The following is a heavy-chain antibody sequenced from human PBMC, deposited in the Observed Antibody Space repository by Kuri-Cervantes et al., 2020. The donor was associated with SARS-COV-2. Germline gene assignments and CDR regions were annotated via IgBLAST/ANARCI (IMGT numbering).Heavy chain of an antibody. CDR3: ARDQTAVVGGFDY. CDR2: ISYDGSNK. Sequence: GESLKISCAASGFTFSSYAMHWVRQAPGKGLEWVAVISYDGSNKYYADSVQGRFTISRDNSKNTLYLQMNSLRAADTAVYYCARDQTAVVGGFDYWGQGTLVTVSS. D-gene: IGHD6-19*01. CDR1: GFTFSSYA. J-gene: IGHJ4*02. V-gene: IGHV3-30*04.